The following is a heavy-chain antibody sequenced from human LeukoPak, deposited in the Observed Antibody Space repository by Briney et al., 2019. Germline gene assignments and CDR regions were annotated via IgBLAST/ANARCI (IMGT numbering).Heavy chain of an antibody. V-gene: IGHV1-2*02. Sequence: ASVKVSCKASGYTFTGYYVHWVRQAPGQGLEWMGWINPNSGGTNYAQKFQGRVTMTRDTSISTAYMELSRLRSDDTAVYYCARHLGGSYLDAFDIWGQGTMVTVSS. D-gene: IGHD1-26*01. CDR3: ARHLGGSYLDAFDI. J-gene: IGHJ3*02. CDR2: INPNSGGT. CDR1: GYTFTGYY.